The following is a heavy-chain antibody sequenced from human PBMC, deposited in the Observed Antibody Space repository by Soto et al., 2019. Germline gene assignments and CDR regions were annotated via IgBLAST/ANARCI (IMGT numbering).Heavy chain of an antibody. Sequence: AAVTVSCRAPGYTVTSYGISRVRPAPGKVLEWMGWISAYNGNTNYAQKLQGRVTMTTDTSTSTAYMELRSLRSDDTAVYYGASGVDLPMVRDPYGMDVWGQGTTVTGS. CDR1: GYTVTSYG. CDR2: ISAYNGNT. D-gene: IGHD3-10*01. J-gene: IGHJ6*02. V-gene: IGHV1-18*04. CDR3: ASGVDLPMVRDPYGMDV.